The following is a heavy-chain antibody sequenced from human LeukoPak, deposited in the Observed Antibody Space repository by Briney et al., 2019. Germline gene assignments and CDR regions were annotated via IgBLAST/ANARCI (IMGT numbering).Heavy chain of an antibody. D-gene: IGHD2-21*02. J-gene: IGHJ4*02. Sequence: SETLSLTCAVYGGSFSGYYWTWIRQPPGKGLEWIGYIYYSGSTYYNPSLKSRVAISVDTSKNQFSLKLSSVTAADTAVYYCALQIGLRAMSWGQGTLVTVSS. CDR3: ALQIGLRAMS. CDR1: GGSFSGYY. CDR2: IYYSGST. V-gene: IGHV4-30-4*01.